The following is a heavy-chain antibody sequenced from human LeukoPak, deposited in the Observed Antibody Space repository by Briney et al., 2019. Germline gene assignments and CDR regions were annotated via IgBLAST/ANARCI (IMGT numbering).Heavy chain of an antibody. CDR3: ARGYYYDSSGYYYQDYFDY. V-gene: IGHV4-39*07. Sequence: SETLSLTCTVSGGSISSSSYYWGWIRQPPGKGLEWIGSIYYSGSTYYNPSLKSRVTISVDTSKNQFSLKLSSVTAADTTVYYCARGYYYDSSGYYYQDYFDYWGQGTLVTVSS. D-gene: IGHD3-22*01. CDR2: IYYSGST. J-gene: IGHJ4*02. CDR1: GGSISSSSYY.